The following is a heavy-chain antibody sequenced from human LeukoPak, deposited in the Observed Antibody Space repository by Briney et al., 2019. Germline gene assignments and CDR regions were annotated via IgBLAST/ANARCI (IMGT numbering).Heavy chain of an antibody. CDR3: TTRPSGQDAFDI. D-gene: IGHD2-15*01. CDR2: IRSKANSYAT. V-gene: IGHV3-73*01. CDR1: GFTFSGSA. J-gene: IGHJ3*02. Sequence: GGSLRLSCAASGFTFSGSAMHWVRQASGKGLEWVGRIRSKANSYATAYAASVKGRFTISRDDSKNTAYMQMNSLKTEDTAVYYCTTRPSGQDAFDIWGQGTMVTVSS.